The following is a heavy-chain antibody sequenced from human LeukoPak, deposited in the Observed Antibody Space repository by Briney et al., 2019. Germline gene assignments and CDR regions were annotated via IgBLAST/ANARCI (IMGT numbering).Heavy chain of an antibody. V-gene: IGHV4-59*01. CDR2: IYYSGST. CDR3: ARAAYGDYDNSAFDI. J-gene: IGHJ3*02. CDR1: GGSISSYY. D-gene: IGHD4-17*01. Sequence: SETLSLTCTVSGGSISSYYWSWIRQPPGKGLEWIGYIYYSGSTNYNPSLKSRVTISVDTSKNQFSLKLSSVTAADTAVYYCARAAYGDYDNSAFDIWGQGTMVTVSS.